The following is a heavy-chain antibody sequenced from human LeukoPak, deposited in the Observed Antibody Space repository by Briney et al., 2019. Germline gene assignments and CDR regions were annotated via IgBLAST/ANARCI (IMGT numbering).Heavy chain of an antibody. Sequence: GGSLRLSCAASGFTASSNYMSWVRQAPGKGLEWVSVIYGGGSTYYADSVKGRFTISRDSSKNTLYLQMNSLRAEDTAVYYCARDRGIAAAMDYWGQGTLVTVSS. V-gene: IGHV3-53*01. D-gene: IGHD6-13*01. CDR3: ARDRGIAAAMDY. J-gene: IGHJ4*02. CDR1: GFTASSNY. CDR2: IYGGGST.